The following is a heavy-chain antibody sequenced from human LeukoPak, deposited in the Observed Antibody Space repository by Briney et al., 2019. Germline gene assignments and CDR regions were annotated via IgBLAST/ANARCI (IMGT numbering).Heavy chain of an antibody. V-gene: IGHV3-13*01. Sequence: PGGSLRLSCAASGFTFSAYDMRWVRQGTGKGLEWVSVVGSAGDTYYAGSVKGRFTISRENAKNSLYLQMNSLSAGDTAVYYCTRASSGLDYWGQGILVAVSS. CDR1: GFTFSAYD. D-gene: IGHD2-8*02. CDR3: TRASSGLDY. CDR2: VGSAGDT. J-gene: IGHJ4*02.